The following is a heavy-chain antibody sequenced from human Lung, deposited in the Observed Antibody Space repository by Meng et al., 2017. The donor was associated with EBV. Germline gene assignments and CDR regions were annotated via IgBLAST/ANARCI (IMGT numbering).Heavy chain of an antibody. J-gene: IGHJ4*02. CDR3: ARNYYFDY. Sequence: QVRLQVSGPGPGKPSPTLSLTWTVSGGSINSGDYYWSWIRQPPGKGLEWIGYIYYTGSTYYNPSLKSRVTISMDTSKNQFSLRLSSVTAADTAVYYCARNYYFDYWGQGTLVTVSS. CDR2: IYYTGST. CDR1: GGSINSGDYY. V-gene: IGHV4-30-4*01.